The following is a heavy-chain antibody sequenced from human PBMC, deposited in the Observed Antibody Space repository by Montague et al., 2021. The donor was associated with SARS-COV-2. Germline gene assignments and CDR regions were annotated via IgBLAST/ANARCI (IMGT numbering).Heavy chain of an antibody. Sequence: SETLSLTCTVSGGSISSDYWTWIRQPPGKGLEWIGFVYYRGNTYYNPSLRGRVTISVDTSSNHFSLTLSSVTGADTAIYYCARHYDHSSRVDFWGQGTLVTVSS. V-gene: IGHV4-59*08. CDR1: GGSISSDY. CDR2: VYYRGNT. D-gene: IGHD3-16*01. CDR3: ARHYDHSSRVDF. J-gene: IGHJ4*02.